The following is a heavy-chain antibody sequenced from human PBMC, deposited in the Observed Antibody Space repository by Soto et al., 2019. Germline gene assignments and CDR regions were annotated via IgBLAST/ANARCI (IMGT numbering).Heavy chain of an antibody. Sequence: EVQLVESGGGLVQPGGSLRLSCAASGFTVSSNYMSWVRQAPGKGLEWVSIIYSGGSTYYADSVKGRFTISRDNSKNTLYLQMNSLRTEDTAVYYCARYKVATIGAFDMWGQGTMVTVSS. V-gene: IGHV3-66*01. CDR1: GFTVSSNY. CDR3: ARYKVATIGAFDM. D-gene: IGHD5-12*01. CDR2: IYSGGST. J-gene: IGHJ3*02.